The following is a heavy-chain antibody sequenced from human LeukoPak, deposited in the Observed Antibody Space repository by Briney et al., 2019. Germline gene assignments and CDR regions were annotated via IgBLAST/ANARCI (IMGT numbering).Heavy chain of an antibody. CDR3: ARGPSGYHNT. J-gene: IGHJ4*02. Sequence: GGSLRLSCAASEFSVGSNYMTWVRQAPGKGLEWVSLIYSGGSTYYADSVKGRFTISRDNSKNTLYLQMNSLRAEDTAVYYGARGPSGYHNTGGQGTLVTVSS. V-gene: IGHV3-66*01. CDR2: IYSGGST. CDR1: EFSVGSNY. D-gene: IGHD5-12*01.